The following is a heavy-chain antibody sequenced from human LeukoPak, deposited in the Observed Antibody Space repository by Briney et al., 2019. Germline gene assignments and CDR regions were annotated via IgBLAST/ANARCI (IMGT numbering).Heavy chain of an antibody. CDR3: ARALVVVDFDY. CDR2: IKQDGSEK. CDR1: GFTFGDHA. D-gene: IGHD2-15*01. V-gene: IGHV3-7*03. J-gene: IGHJ4*02. Sequence: QPGRSLRLSCTAFGFTFGDHAMSWVRQAPGKGLEWVANIKQDGSEKYYVDSVKGRFTISRDNAKNSLYLQMNSLRAEDTAVYYCARALVVVDFDYWGQGTLVTVSS.